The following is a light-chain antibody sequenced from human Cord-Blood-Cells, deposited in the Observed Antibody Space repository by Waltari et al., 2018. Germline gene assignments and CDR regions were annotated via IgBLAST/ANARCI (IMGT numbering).Light chain of an antibody. V-gene: IGKV3-15*01. Sequence: EIVMTQSPATLSVSPGERATLSCRASQSVSSNLAWYQQKPGQAPRLLIYGASTRATGIPARFSGSRSGTEFTLTISSLQSEDFAVYYCQQSNNWPWTFGQGTKVESK. J-gene: IGKJ1*01. CDR1: QSVSSN. CDR2: GAS. CDR3: QQSNNWPWT.